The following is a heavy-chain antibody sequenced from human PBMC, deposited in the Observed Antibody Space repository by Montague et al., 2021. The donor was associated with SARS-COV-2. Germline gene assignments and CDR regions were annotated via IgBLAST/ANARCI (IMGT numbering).Heavy chain of an antibody. CDR3: TRHYSTTLPAVY. J-gene: IGHJ4*02. CDR1: GGSISSGTW. Sequence: SETLSLTCAVSGGSISSGTWWTWVRQPPGKGLEWIGEISHSGGTNYNPSLKSRVTISVEKSKNKFSLNLNSVTAADTAVYYCTRHYSTTLPAVYWGQGTLVTVSS. D-gene: IGHD2/OR15-2a*01. CDR2: ISHSGGT. V-gene: IGHV4-4*02.